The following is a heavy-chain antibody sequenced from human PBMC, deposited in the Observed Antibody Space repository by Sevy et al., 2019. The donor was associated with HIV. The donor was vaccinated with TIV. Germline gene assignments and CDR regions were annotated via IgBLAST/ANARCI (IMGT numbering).Heavy chain of an antibody. CDR1: GFTVSSNY. CDR3: ARGIVVVVAAMSTDAFDI. J-gene: IGHJ3*02. D-gene: IGHD2-15*01. CDR2: IYSGGST. Sequence: GGSLRLSCAASGFTVSSNYMSWVRQAPWKGLEWVSVIYSGGSTYYADSVKGRFTISRDNSKNTLYLQMNSLRAEDTAVYYCARGIVVVVAAMSTDAFDIWGQGTMVTVSS. V-gene: IGHV3-53*01.